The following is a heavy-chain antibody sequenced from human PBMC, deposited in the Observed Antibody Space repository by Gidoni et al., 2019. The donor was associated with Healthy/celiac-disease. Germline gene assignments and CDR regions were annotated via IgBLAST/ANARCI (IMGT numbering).Heavy chain of an antibody. D-gene: IGHD4-17*01. CDR2: IHHSGST. V-gene: IGHV4-30-2*01. CDR3: ARAGSMTTYQGGFDYFDY. CDR1: GGSISSGGYS. Sequence: QLQLQESGSGLVKPSQTRSLTCAVSGGSISSGGYSWSWHRQPPGKGLDWIGYIHHSGSTYYNPSLKSRVTISVDRSKNQFSLKLSSVTAADTAVYYCARAGSMTTYQGGFDYFDYWGQGTLVTVSS. J-gene: IGHJ4*02.